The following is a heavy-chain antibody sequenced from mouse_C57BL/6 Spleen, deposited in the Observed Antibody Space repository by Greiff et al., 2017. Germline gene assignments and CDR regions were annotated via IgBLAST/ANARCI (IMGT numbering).Heavy chain of an antibody. D-gene: IGHD1-1*02. CDR2: IDPNSGGT. Sequence: QVQLQQPGAELVKPGASVKLSCKASGYTFTSYWMHWVKQRPGGGLEWIGRIDPNSGGTKYNEKFKSKGTLTVGKPSSTAYMQLSSLTSEDSAVYYCAREGVYGLDYWGQGTTLTVSS. J-gene: IGHJ2*01. CDR1: GYTFTSYW. V-gene: IGHV1-72*01. CDR3: AREGVYGLDY.